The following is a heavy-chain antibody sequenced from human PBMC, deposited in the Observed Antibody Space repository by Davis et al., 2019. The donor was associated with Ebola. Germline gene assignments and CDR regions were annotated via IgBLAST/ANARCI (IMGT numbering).Heavy chain of an antibody. Sequence: GGSLRLSCAASGFTFSSYGMHWVRQAPGKGLEWVAVIWYDGSNKYYADSVKGRFTISRDNSKNTLYLQMNSLRAEDTAVYYCARGDARLRWTLLGYYGMDVWGQGTTVTVSS. CDR1: GFTFSSYG. D-gene: IGHD4-23*01. CDR3: ARGDARLRWTLLGYYGMDV. CDR2: IWYDGSNK. V-gene: IGHV3-33*01. J-gene: IGHJ6*02.